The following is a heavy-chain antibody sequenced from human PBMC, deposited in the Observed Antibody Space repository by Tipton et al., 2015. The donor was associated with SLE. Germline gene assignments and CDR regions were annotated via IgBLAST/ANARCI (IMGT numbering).Heavy chain of an antibody. CDR2: ISSSGSTI. CDR3: AKDIGPVAGLFQH. V-gene: IGHV3-11*01. D-gene: IGHD6-19*01. CDR1: GFTFSDYY. J-gene: IGHJ1*01. Sequence: GSLRLSCAASGFTFSDYYMSWIRQAPGKGLEWVSYISSSGSTIYYADSVKGRFTISRDNAKNSLYLQMNSLRAEDTALYYCAKDIGPVAGLFQHWGQGTLVTVSS.